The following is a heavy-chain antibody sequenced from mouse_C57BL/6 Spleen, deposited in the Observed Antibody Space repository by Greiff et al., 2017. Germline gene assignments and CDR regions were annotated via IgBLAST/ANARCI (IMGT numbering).Heavy chain of an antibody. J-gene: IGHJ3*01. CDR3: ARGGLGDPWFAY. CDR2: INPNNGGT. V-gene: IGHV1-22*01. D-gene: IGHD3-3*01. Sequence: EVQGVESGPELVKPGASVKMSCKASGYTFTDYNMHWVKQSHGKSLEWIGYINPNNGGTSYNQKFKGKATLTVNKSSSTAYMELRSLTSEDSAVYYCARGGLGDPWFAYWGQGTLVTVSA. CDR1: GYTFTDYN.